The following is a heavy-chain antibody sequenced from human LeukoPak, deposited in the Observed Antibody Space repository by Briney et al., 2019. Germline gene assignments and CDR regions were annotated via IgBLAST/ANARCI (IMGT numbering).Heavy chain of an antibody. CDR2: IYSGGST. CDR1: GFTVSSNY. J-gene: IGHJ4*02. Sequence: PGGSLRLSCAASGFTVSSNYMSWVRQAPGKGLEWVSVIYSGGSTYYADSVKGRFTISRDNSKNALYLQMNSLRAEDTVVYYCAKDTGSYYYDSSGYYGYWGQGTLVTVSS. V-gene: IGHV3-53*01. D-gene: IGHD3-22*01. CDR3: AKDTGSYYYDSSGYYGY.